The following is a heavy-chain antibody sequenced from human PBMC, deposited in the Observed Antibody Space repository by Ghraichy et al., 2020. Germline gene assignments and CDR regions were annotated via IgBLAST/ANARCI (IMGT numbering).Heavy chain of an antibody. CDR3: ASLTVTSWFDP. CDR1: GFTFSSYS. D-gene: IGHD4-17*01. V-gene: IGHV3-48*01. CDR2: ISSSSTI. Sequence: GGSLRLSCAASGFTFSSYSMNWVRQAPGKGLEWVSYISSSSTIYYADSVKGRFTISRDNAKNSLYLQMNSLRAEDTAVYYCASLTVTSWFDPWGQGTLVTVSS. J-gene: IGHJ5*02.